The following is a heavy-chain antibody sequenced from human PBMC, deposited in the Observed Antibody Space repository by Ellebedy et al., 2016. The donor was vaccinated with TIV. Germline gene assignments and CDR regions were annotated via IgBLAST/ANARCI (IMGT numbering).Heavy chain of an antibody. CDR3: VRARDRQRSLDC. CDR1: GFTFSSSW. CDR2: INGDGSNI. D-gene: IGHD3-10*01. V-gene: IGHV3-74*01. Sequence: GESLKISCAASGFTFSSSWVHWVRQVPGKGLVWVARINGDGSNIGYADSVKGRFTISRDNAKSTLYLQMNTLRAEDTAVYYCVRARDRQRSLDCWGQGALVTVSS. J-gene: IGHJ4*02.